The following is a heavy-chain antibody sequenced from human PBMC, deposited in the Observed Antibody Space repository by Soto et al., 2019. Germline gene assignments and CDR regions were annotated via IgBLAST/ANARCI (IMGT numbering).Heavy chain of an antibody. Sequence: PSETLSLPCTVSGGSISSSSYYWGWIRQPPGKGLEWIWRIYYSGSTYYNPSLKSRVTISVATAKNHFSLKLSSVTAADTAVYYCARHTVTSAEGDYWGQGTLVTVSS. J-gene: IGHJ4*02. D-gene: IGHD4-17*01. CDR1: GGSISSSSYY. CDR3: ARHTVTSAEGDY. V-gene: IGHV4-39*01. CDR2: IYYSGST.